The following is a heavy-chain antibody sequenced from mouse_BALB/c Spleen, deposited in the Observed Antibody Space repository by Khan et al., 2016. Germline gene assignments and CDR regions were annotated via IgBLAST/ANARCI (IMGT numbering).Heavy chain of an antibody. J-gene: IGHJ3*01. CDR2: IWKGGST. V-gene: IGHV2-5*01. D-gene: IGHD1-1*01. CDR3: AKNDGSFAY. Sequence: QVQLKESGPGLVQPSQSLSITCTVSGFSLTNYGIHWIRQSPGKGLEWLGVIWKGGSTDYNVVFMSRLSITKDNSKSQVFFKMNSLKADDTAIYYCAKNDGSFAYWGQGTLVTVSA. CDR1: GFSLTNYG.